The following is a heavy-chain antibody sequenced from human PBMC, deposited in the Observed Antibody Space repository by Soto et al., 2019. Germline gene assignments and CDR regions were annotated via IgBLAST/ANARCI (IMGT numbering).Heavy chain of an antibody. D-gene: IGHD2-2*01. CDR3: AKVHCVTTRCHWNDAFDM. CDR2: ISYDETGK. CDR1: GFTFSNYG. V-gene: IGHV3-30*18. Sequence: QVQLVESGGGVVQPGRSLRLSCAASGFTFSNYGMHWVRQAPGKGLEWVAVISYDETGKYYSDSVKGRFTISRDNSKNTLYLQMNSLRAEDTAVYYCAKVHCVTTRCHWNDAFDMWGQGTMVTVSS. J-gene: IGHJ3*02.